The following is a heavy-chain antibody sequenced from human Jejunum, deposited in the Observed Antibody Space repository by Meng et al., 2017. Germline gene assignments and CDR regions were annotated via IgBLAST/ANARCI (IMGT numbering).Heavy chain of an antibody. Sequence: GGSLRLSCAGSGFTFSSYEMNWVRQAPGKGLQWISYISSGGNTIYYADSVKGRFTISRDNAKKSLYLQMNSLRAEDTSIYYCAGGDSSGYYPIAYWGQGNPVNGAS. D-gene: IGHD3-22*01. CDR3: AGGDSSGYYPIAY. J-gene: IGHJ4*02. CDR2: ISSGGNTI. CDR1: GFTFSSYE. V-gene: IGHV3-48*03.